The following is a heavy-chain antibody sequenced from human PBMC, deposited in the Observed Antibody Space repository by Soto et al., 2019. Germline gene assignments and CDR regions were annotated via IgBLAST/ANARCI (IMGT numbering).Heavy chain of an antibody. CDR2: LSGSGGST. V-gene: IGHV3-23*01. D-gene: IGHD6-13*01. CDR3: AKSSEHYSSNWRDY. Sequence: GGSLRLSCAASGFTFSDYAMSWVRQAPGKGLEWVSSLSGSGGSTYYADSVKGRFTISRDNSKNTLYLQMNSLRAEDAAIYYCAKSSEHYSSNWRDYWGQGTLVTVSS. CDR1: GFTFSDYA. J-gene: IGHJ4*02.